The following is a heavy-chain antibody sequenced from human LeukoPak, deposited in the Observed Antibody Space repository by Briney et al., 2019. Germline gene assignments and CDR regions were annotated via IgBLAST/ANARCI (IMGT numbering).Heavy chain of an antibody. Sequence: GASVKVSCKASGFTFTRSTILWVRQARGQRLECIGWIVVGSGNTNYAQKLQERVIITRDMSTTTVYLELSSLRSEDTAVYYCAGTPWFGELTLDYWGQGTLVTVSS. CDR1: GFTFTRST. J-gene: IGHJ4*02. CDR3: AGTPWFGELTLDY. V-gene: IGHV1-58*02. D-gene: IGHD3-10*01. CDR2: IVVGSGNT.